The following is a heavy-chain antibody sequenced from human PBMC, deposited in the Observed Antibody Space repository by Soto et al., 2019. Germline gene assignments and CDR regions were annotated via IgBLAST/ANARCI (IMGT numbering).Heavy chain of an antibody. CDR1: GYTLTELS. CDR2: FDPEDGET. J-gene: IGHJ6*02. V-gene: IGHV1-24*01. CDR3: ATETTLARYCSGGSCYSASGYYGMDV. D-gene: IGHD2-15*01. Sequence: ASVKVSFKVSGYTLTELSMHWVRQAPGKGLEWMGGFDPEDGETVYAQKFQGRVTMTEDTSTDTAYMELSSLRSEDTAVYYCATETTLARYCSGGSCYSASGYYGMDVWGQGTTVTVSS.